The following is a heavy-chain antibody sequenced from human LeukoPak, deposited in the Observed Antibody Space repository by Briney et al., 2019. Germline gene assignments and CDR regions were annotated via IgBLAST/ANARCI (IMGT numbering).Heavy chain of an antibody. CDR2: ISYDGSNK. Sequence: GRSLRLSCAASGFTFSSYGMHWVRQAPGKGLEWVAVISYDGSNKYYADSVKGRFTISRDNSENALYLQMNSLRVEDTAVYYCARYLTGWSSGFDIWGQGTMVTVSS. J-gene: IGHJ3*02. CDR3: ARYLTGWSSGFDI. D-gene: IGHD6-19*01. V-gene: IGHV3-30*03. CDR1: GFTFSSYG.